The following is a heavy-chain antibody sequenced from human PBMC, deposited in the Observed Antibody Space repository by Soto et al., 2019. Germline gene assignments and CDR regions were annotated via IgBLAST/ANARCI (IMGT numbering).Heavy chain of an antibody. CDR1: GGSISNYF. J-gene: IGHJ4*02. CDR3: ARDGDYNSGWYSFDY. CDR2: VYITGTT. Sequence: PATLSLTCTVSGGSISNYFWSWIRQPAGKGMEWIGRVYITGTTKYNPSLKSRVTMSVDASQNQVSLGLSSVTAADTAVYYCARDGDYNSGWYSFDYWGQGTLVTVSS. V-gene: IGHV4-4*07. D-gene: IGHD6-19*01.